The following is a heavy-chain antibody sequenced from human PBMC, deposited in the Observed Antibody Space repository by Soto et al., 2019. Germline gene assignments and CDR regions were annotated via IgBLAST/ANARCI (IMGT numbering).Heavy chain of an antibody. V-gene: IGHV3-53*01. CDR3: ARAYDFWSGYPGLEYFDY. CDR2: IYSGGDV. CDR1: GFTVRSSH. Sequence: GGSLRLSCAASGFTVRSSHMGWVRQTPRKGLEWVSVIYSGGDVHYAVSVKGRFTISRDNSKNTLYLQMNSLRAEDTAVYYCARAYDFWSGYPGLEYFDYWGQGTLVTVSS. J-gene: IGHJ4*02. D-gene: IGHD3-3*01.